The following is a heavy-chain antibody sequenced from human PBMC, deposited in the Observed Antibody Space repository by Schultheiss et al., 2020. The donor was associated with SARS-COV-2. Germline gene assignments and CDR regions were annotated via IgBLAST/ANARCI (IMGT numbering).Heavy chain of an antibody. J-gene: IGHJ6*02. Sequence: ASVKVSCKASGYTFTSYGISWVRQATGQGLEWMGWINPNSGGTNYAQKFQGWVTMTRDTSISTAYMELSRLRSDDTAVYYCARGGDPNYYYYGMDVWGQGTTVTVSS. CDR2: INPNSGGT. CDR1: GYTFTSYG. CDR3: ARGGDPNYYYYGMDV. V-gene: IGHV1-2*04. D-gene: IGHD7-27*01.